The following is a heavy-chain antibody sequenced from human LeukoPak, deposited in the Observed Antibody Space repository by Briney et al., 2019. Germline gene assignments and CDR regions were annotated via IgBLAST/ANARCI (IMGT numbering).Heavy chain of an antibody. V-gene: IGHV4-59*01. D-gene: IGHD5-12*01. J-gene: IGHJ4*02. Sequence: SETLSLTCAVSGGTITVYHWSWIRQPPGKELDWIGYADSRGSTLYNPSLKSRVAISVDTCQRQLSLRLTSVTAADTAVYYCARVGSGSHFDYWGQGTLVAVSS. CDR3: ARVGSGSHFDY. CDR1: GGTITVYH. CDR2: ADSRGST.